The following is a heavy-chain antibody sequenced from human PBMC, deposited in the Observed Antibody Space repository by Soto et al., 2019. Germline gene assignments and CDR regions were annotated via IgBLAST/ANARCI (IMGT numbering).Heavy chain of an antibody. D-gene: IGHD3-22*01. V-gene: IGHV4-31*03. CDR2: IYFSGTT. Sequence: QVQLQESGPGLVKPSQTLSLTCTVSGGSISSGDYYWTWIRQHPGKGLEWIGTIYFSGTTYYNPSLKVRVTISGDTSKTQFSLNLSSVSAADTAVYYCASRDRSGFSYWLDPWGQGTLVTVSS. J-gene: IGHJ5*02. CDR1: GGSISSGDYY. CDR3: ASRDRSGFSYWLDP.